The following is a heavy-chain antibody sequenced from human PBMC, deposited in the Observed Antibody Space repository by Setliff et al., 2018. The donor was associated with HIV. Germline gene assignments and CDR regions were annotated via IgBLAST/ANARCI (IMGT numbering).Heavy chain of an antibody. J-gene: IGHJ5*01. CDR2: IKQDGSEI. CDR1: GFTFSNYW. D-gene: IGHD3-16*01. Sequence: GASVKVSCAASGFTFSNYWMDWVRQAPGKGLEWVATIKQDGSEIYYMDSVKGRFTISRDNARTSLFLEMRSLRDEDTAVYLCANLWELGAWGQGTLVTVSS. V-gene: IGHV3-7*03. CDR3: ANLWELGA.